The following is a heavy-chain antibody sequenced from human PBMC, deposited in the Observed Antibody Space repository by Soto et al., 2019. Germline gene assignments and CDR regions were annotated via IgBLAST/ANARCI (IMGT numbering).Heavy chain of an antibody. J-gene: IGHJ6*02. V-gene: IGHV3-21*01. CDR2: ISSSSSYI. Sequence: GGSLRLSCAASGFTFSSYSMNWVRQAPGKGLEWVSSISSSSSYIYYADSVKGRFTISRDNAKNSLYLQMNSLKAEDTAVYYCARDLMVDTAMGPLSYGMDVWGQGTTVTVSS. CDR3: ARDLMVDTAMGPLSYGMDV. D-gene: IGHD5-18*01. CDR1: GFTFSSYS.